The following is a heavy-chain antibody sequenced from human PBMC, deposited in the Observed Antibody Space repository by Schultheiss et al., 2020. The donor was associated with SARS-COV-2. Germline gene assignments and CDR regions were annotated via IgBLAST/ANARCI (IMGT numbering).Heavy chain of an antibody. CDR1: GFTFSSYS. Sequence: GGSLRLSCAASGFTFSSYSMNWVRQAPGKGLEWVSYISSSSSYTNYADSVKGRFTISRDNAKNSLYLQMNSLRAEDTALYYCAKDLLNCSGGSCYYYYGMDVWGQGTTVTVSS. V-gene: IGHV3-21*05. J-gene: IGHJ6*02. CDR3: AKDLLNCSGGSCYYYYGMDV. D-gene: IGHD2-15*01. CDR2: ISSSSSYT.